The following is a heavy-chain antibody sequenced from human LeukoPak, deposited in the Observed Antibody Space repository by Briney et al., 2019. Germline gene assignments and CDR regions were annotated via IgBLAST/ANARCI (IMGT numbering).Heavy chain of an antibody. Sequence: PSETLSLTCTVSSVSIITNNWWSWVRQSPGKGLEWIGDIYHSGSTYYSPSLKSRVTISLDTSRNQFSLKLNSVTAADTAVYYCAKSNGYGLIDIWGQGTMVTVSS. CDR1: SVSIITNNW. J-gene: IGHJ3*02. V-gene: IGHV4-4*02. D-gene: IGHD3-22*01. CDR3: AKSNGYGLIDI. CDR2: IYHSGST.